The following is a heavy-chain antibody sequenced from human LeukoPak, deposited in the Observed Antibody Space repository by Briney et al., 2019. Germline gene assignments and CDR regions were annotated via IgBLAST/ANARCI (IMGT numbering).Heavy chain of an antibody. Sequence: GESLKISCKGSGYSFTSYWIGWVRQMPGKGLEWMVIIYPGDSDTRYSPSFQGQVTISADKSISTAYLQWSSLKASDTAMYYCARLVDGSGSYPGYYFDYWGQGTLVTVSS. D-gene: IGHD3-10*01. CDR1: GYSFTSYW. J-gene: IGHJ4*02. V-gene: IGHV5-51*01. CDR2: IYPGDSDT. CDR3: ARLVDGSGSYPGYYFDY.